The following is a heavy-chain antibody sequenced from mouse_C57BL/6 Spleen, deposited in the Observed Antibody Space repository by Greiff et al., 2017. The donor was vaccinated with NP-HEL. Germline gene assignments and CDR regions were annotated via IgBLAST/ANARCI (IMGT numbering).Heavy chain of an antibody. D-gene: IGHD1-1*01. CDR2: IYPGDGDT. CDR1: GYAFSSSW. CDR3: ARWEPITTVVDY. V-gene: IGHV1-82*01. J-gene: IGHJ2*01. Sequence: VQLQQSGPELVKPGASVKISCKASGYAFSSSWMNWVKQRPGKGLEWIGRIYPGDGDTNYNGKFTGKATLTVDKSSSQDYMQLSSLTSKDSAVYFCARWEPITTVVDYWGQGTTLTVSS.